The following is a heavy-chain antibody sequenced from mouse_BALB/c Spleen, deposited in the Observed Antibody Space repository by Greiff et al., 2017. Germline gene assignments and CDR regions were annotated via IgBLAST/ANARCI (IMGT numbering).Heavy chain of an antibody. Sequence: VQLQQSGTVLARPGASVKMSCKASGYTFTSYWMHWVKQRPGQGLEWIGAIYPGNSDTSYNQKFKGKAKLTAVTSTSTAYMELSSLTYEDSAVYYCTREGIHPRYFDYWGQGTTLTVSS. CDR1: GYTFTSYW. J-gene: IGHJ2*01. V-gene: IGHV1-5*01. CDR3: TREGIHPRYFDY. CDR2: IYPGNSDT.